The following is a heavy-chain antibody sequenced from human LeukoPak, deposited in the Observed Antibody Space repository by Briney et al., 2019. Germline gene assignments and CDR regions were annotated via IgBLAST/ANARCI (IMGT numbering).Heavy chain of an antibody. CDR2: IYYSGST. D-gene: IGHD6-13*01. V-gene: IGHV4-39*07. J-gene: IGHJ4*02. CDR1: GGSISSSSYY. CDR3: AREGLVEGGWYSSSWYYFDY. Sequence: PSETLSLTCTASGGSISSSSYYWGWIRQPPGKGLEWIGSIYYSGSTYYNPSLKSRVTISVDTSKNQFSLKLSSVTAADTAVYYCAREGLVEGGWYSSSWYYFDYWGQGTLVTVSS.